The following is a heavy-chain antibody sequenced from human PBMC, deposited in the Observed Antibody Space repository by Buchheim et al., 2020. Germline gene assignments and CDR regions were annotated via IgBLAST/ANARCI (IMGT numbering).Heavy chain of an antibody. CDR2: INPSGGRT. CDR1: GYTFTNYY. J-gene: IGHJ6*03. V-gene: IGHV1-46*01. Sequence: QVQLVQPGAEVKKPGASVKVSCKASGYTFTNYYLYWVRQAPGQGLEWMGVINPSGGRTKYAQKFQGRVTMTRDTSTGTVHMELSSLRSEDTAVYYCARGQASYYMDVWGKGT. CDR3: ARGQASYYMDV.